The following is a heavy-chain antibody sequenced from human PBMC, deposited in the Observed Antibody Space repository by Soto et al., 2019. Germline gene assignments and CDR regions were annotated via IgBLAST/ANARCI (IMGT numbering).Heavy chain of an antibody. CDR2: IKSKTDGGTT. D-gene: IGHD1-26*01. CDR3: TTDRYSGRYHTIDY. V-gene: IGHV3-15*01. J-gene: IGHJ4*02. Sequence: GSLRLSCAASGFTFSNAWMSWVRQAPGKGLEWVGRIKSKTDGGTTDYAAPVKGRFTISRDDSKNTLYLQMNSLKTEDTAVYYCTTDRYSGRYHTIDYWGQGTLVTVSS. CDR1: GFTFSNAW.